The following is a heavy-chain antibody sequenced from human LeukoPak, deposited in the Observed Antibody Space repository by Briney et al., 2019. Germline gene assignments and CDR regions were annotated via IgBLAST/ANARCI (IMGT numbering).Heavy chain of an antibody. CDR2: IREDGSEK. Sequence: GGSLRLSCAASGFAFSIYSMTWVRQAPGKGLEWVANIREDGSEKYYVDSVKGRFTISRDNAKNTLYLQMNSLRAEDTAVYYCARDLNVWGQGTTVTVSS. CDR1: GFAFSIYS. V-gene: IGHV3-7*01. CDR3: ARDLNV. J-gene: IGHJ6*02.